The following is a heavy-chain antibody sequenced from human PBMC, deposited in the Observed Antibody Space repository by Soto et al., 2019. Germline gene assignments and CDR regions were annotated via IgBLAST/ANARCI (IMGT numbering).Heavy chain of an antibody. D-gene: IGHD4-17*01. CDR2: ISYDGSDK. Sequence: GGCLDLSCAASGFTVSSYSMHWVRQAPGKGLEWVAVISYDGSDKYYTESVKGRFSISRDISKNTLYLQMNSLRAEDTAVYYCARDTARNYFDYWGQGMLVNLSS. CDR1: GFTVSSYS. V-gene: IGHV3-30-3*01. CDR3: ARDTARNYFDY. J-gene: IGHJ4*02.